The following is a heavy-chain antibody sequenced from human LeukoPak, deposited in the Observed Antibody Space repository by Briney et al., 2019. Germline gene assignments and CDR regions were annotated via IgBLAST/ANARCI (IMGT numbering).Heavy chain of an antibody. J-gene: IGHJ2*01. V-gene: IGHV4-59*01. Sequence: SETLSLTCTVSGGSISSYYWSWIRQPPGKGPEWIGYIYYSGSANYNPSLKSRVTISVDTSKNQFSLKLSSVTAADTAVYYCARSLWFGESQRYFDLWGRGTLVTVSS. CDR1: GGSISSYY. CDR3: ARSLWFGESQRYFDL. CDR2: IYYSGSA. D-gene: IGHD3-10*01.